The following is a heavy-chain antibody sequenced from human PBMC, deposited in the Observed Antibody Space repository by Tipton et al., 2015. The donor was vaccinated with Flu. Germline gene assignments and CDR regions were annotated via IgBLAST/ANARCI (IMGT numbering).Heavy chain of an antibody. CDR3: GKVIPEIVAGLDY. CDR2: ISGGGGFRGSGAGT. D-gene: IGHD5-12*01. CDR1: GFTFSRYA. Sequence: AVSGFTFSRYAMSWVRQAPGKGLEWVSAISGGGGFRGSGAGTYYADSVKGRFTISRDNSKNTVYLQMNSLRAEDTAIYYCGKVIPEIVAGLDYWGQGTLVTVSS. J-gene: IGHJ4*02. V-gene: IGHV3-23*01.